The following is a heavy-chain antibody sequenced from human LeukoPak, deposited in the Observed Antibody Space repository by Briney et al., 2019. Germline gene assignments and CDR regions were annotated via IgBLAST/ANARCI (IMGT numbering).Heavy chain of an antibody. CDR2: IWYDGSNK. CDR3: ARARVANIYYFDY. D-gene: IGHD5-12*01. CDR1: GFTFSSYG. V-gene: IGHV3-33*01. J-gene: IGHJ4*02. Sequence: PGRSLRLSCAASGFTFSSYGMHWVRQAPGKGLEWVAVIWYDGSNKYYADSVKGRFTISRDNSKNTLYLHMNSLRAEDTAVYYCARARVANIYYFDYWGQGTLATVSS.